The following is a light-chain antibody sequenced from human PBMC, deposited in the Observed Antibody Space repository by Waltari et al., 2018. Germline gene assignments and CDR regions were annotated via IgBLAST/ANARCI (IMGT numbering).Light chain of an antibody. CDR1: QNIGNF. CDR2: AAS. V-gene: IGKV1-27*01. Sequence: IDMTQSPSSLSASVGDRITVTCRASQNIGNFLAWYQQTPGKLPKLLIYAASTLQAGVPSRFSGSGSGTDFTLTVSNLQPEDVATYYCQKYNTYPYTFGPGTKVDI. J-gene: IGKJ3*01. CDR3: QKYNTYPYT.